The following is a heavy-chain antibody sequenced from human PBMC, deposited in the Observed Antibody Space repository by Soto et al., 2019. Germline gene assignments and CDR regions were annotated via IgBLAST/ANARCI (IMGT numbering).Heavy chain of an antibody. Sequence: ASVKVSCKASGGTFSSYGISWVRQAPGQGLEWMGGIIPIIGTANYAQKFQGRVTITADESTSTAYMELSSLRSEDTAVYYCARPTYYDFWSGYQTGYYYYGMDVWGQGTTVTVSS. CDR2: IIPIIGTA. D-gene: IGHD3-3*01. CDR1: GGTFSSYG. CDR3: ARPTYYDFWSGYQTGYYYYGMDV. J-gene: IGHJ6*02. V-gene: IGHV1-69*13.